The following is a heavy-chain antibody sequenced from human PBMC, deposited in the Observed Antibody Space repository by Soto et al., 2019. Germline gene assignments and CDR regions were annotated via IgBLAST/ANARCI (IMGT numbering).Heavy chain of an antibody. J-gene: IGHJ3*01. D-gene: IGHD6-19*01. CDR1: GFKFDDYA. Sequence: EVQLVESGGNLARPGESLRLSCAASGFKFDDYAFHWVRQAPGKGPEWVSGINWNGAYSGYADSVKGRFTISRDNAGNFVYLQMDTLRPEDTALCYCARVHSSGWYVEPYDAWGQGTMVTVSS. V-gene: IGHV3-9*01. CDR2: INWNGAYS. CDR3: ARVHSSGWYVEPYDA.